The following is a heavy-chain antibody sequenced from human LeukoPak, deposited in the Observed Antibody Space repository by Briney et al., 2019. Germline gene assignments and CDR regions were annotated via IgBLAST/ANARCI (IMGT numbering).Heavy chain of an antibody. D-gene: IGHD2-15*01. CDR2: IKHCGST. J-gene: IGHJ6*03. V-gene: IGHV4-34*01. CDR1: GGSFSGYY. Sequence: PSETLCLTCAVYGGSFSGYYWSWIRQPPGKGLEWIGEIKHCGSTNYNPSLKSRVTISVDTSKNQFSLKLSSVTAADTAVYYCARPLIGWYYMDVWGKGTTVTISS. CDR3: ARPLIGWYYMDV.